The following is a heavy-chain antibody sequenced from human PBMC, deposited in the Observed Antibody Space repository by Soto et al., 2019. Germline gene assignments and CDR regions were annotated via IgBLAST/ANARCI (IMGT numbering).Heavy chain of an antibody. CDR3: MLGSGWKAFDY. CDR1: GGSISSSSYY. D-gene: IGHD3-22*01. V-gene: IGHV4-39*01. Sequence: QLQLQESGPGLVKPSETLSLTCTVSGGSISSSSYYWGWIRQPPGKGLEWIGSIYYSGSTYYNPSLTSRVTISVDTSKNQFSLKLSSVTAADTAVYYCMLGSGWKAFDYWGQGTLVTVSS. CDR2: IYYSGST. J-gene: IGHJ4*02.